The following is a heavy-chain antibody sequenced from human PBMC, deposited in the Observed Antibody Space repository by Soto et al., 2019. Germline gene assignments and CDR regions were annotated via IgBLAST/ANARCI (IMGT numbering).Heavy chain of an antibody. J-gene: IGHJ4*02. Sequence: PSETLSLTCTVSGGSISGGSYYWSWIRQPPGKGLEWIGYIFYTGSTNYNPSLKSRLTISVDMSKNQFSLKLSSVTAADTAVYYCARVDFWSGYYKSNGDYWGPGTLVTVSS. CDR1: GGSISGGSYY. CDR2: IFYTGST. D-gene: IGHD3-3*01. V-gene: IGHV4-61*01. CDR3: ARVDFWSGYYKSNGDY.